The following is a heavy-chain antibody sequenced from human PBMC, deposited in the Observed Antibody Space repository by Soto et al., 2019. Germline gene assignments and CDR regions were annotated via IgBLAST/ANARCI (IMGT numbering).Heavy chain of an antibody. J-gene: IGHJ4*02. CDR2: IIPIFGTA. CDR3: ARIPHTYYYGSGSKGGFDY. CDR1: GGTFSSYA. V-gene: IGHV1-69*01. Sequence: QVQLVQSGAEVKKPGSSVKVSCKASGGTFSSYAISWVRQAPGQGLEWMGGIIPIFGTANYAQKFQGRVTITEDESTSTAYMELSSLRSEDTAVYYCARIPHTYYYGSGSKGGFDYWGQGTLVTVSS. D-gene: IGHD3-10*01.